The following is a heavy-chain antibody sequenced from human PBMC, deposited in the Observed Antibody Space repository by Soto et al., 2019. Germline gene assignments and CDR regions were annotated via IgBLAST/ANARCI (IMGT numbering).Heavy chain of an antibody. CDR1: GGSISSSSYY. Sequence: PSETLSLTCTVSGGSISSSSYYWGWIRQPPGKGLEWIGYIYYSGSTYYNPSLKSRVTISVDTSKNQFSLKLSSVTAADTAVYYCARVVLMELDPWGQGTLVTVSS. CDR2: IYYSGST. D-gene: IGHD2-8*01. V-gene: IGHV4-39*07. CDR3: ARVVLMELDP. J-gene: IGHJ5*02.